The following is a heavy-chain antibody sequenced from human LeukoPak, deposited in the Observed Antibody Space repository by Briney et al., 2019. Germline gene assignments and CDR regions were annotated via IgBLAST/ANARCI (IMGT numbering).Heavy chain of an antibody. D-gene: IGHD5-18*01. CDR3: AKDLEAGFTATAVENYFDY. Sequence: PGGSLRLSCVASGFTFSTYGMSWVRQAPGKGLEWVTFIRYDGSLKLYADSVKGRFTVSRDNSKNTLYLQMNSLRPEDTAVYYCAKDLEAGFTATAVENYFDYWGQGTLVTVSS. CDR1: GFTFSTYG. CDR2: IRYDGSLK. V-gene: IGHV3-30*02. J-gene: IGHJ4*02.